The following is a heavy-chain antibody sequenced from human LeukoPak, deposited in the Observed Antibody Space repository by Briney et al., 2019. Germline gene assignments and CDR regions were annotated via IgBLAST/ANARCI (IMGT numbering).Heavy chain of an antibody. CDR1: GFTFSSYG. CDR3: AKLAGGDPFVGDY. J-gene: IGHJ4*02. Sequence: QPGWSLRLSCAASGFTFSSYGMHWVRQAPGKGLEWVAVISYDGSNKYYADSVKGRFTISRDNSKNTLYLQMNSLRAEDTAVYYCAKLAGGDPFVGDYWGQGTLVTVSS. D-gene: IGHD2-21*02. CDR2: ISYDGSNK. V-gene: IGHV3-30*18.